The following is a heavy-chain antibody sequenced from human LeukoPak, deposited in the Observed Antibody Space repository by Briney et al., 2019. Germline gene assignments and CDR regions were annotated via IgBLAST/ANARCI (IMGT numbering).Heavy chain of an antibody. D-gene: IGHD4-23*01. CDR2: IRSKANDHAT. J-gene: IGHJ4*02. CDR3: TRRLMTTVDDY. Sequence: GGSLRLSCAASGFTFSGSAMHWVRQSPGKGLEWVGRIRSKANDHATAYAASVRGRFTISRDDSKNTAYLQMNSLKTEDTAVYYCTRRLMTTVDDYWGQGTLVTVSS. V-gene: IGHV3-73*01. CDR1: GFTFSGSA.